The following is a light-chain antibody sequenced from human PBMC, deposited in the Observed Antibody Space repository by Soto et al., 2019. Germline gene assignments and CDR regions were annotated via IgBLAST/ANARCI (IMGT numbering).Light chain of an antibody. CDR3: QQYGTSPRT. Sequence: PGERATLSCRASQSVSSNYLAWYLQKPGQAPRLLIYGSSMRAAGIPDRFSGSGSGTDFTLTIARLEPEDFGVYYCQQYGTSPRTFGQGTNLEIK. CDR1: QSVSSNY. CDR2: GSS. V-gene: IGKV3-20*01. J-gene: IGKJ2*02.